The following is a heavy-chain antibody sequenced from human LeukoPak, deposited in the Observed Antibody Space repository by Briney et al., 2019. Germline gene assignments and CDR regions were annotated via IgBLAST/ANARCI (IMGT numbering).Heavy chain of an antibody. CDR2: INHSGIT. CDR3: ARGMGDGYTGVRGEFDS. V-gene: IGHV4-34*01. D-gene: IGHD5-24*01. J-gene: IGHJ4*02. Sequence: MASETLSLTCAVYGGSFSAYYWSWIRQTPGKGLEWIGEINHSGITNYNPSLKSRVTISVDTSKNQLSLKVTSVTAADTAVYYCARGMGDGYTGVRGEFDSWGQGTLVTVSS. CDR1: GGSFSAYY.